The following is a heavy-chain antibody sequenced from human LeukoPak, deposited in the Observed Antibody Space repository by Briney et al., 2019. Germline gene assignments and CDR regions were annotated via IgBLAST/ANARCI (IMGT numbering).Heavy chain of an antibody. CDR2: ISSNGGST. J-gene: IGHJ4*02. D-gene: IGHD1-26*01. V-gene: IGHV3-64*01. Sequence: GGSLRLSCAASGFTLSSYAMHWVRQAPGKGLEYVSAISSNGGSTYYANSVKGRFTISRDNSKNTLYLQMGSLRAEDMAVYYCARSSGSYPLDYWGQGTLVTVSS. CDR3: ARSSGSYPLDY. CDR1: GFTLSSYA.